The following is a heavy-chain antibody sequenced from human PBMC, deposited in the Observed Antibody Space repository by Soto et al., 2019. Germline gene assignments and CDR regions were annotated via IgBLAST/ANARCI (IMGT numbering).Heavy chain of an antibody. CDR3: AKDSNKYSSSLRGRYFDY. CDR2: IGAARDP. CDR1: GFSFSDYD. D-gene: IGHD4-4*01. Sequence: EVQLVESGGGSVQPGGSLRLACTASGFSFSDYDMHWVRQAPGKGLEWVSTIGAARDPYYTGSVKHRFTISRENARNSMFLQMNSVTVGDTAVYYCAKDSNKYSSSLRGRYFDYWGQGIGVTVSS. J-gene: IGHJ4*02. V-gene: IGHV3-13*05.